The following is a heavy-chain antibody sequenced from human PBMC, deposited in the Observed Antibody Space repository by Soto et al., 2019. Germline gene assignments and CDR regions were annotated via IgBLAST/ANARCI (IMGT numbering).Heavy chain of an antibody. CDR3: AKDLELWFGELYASSDY. CDR1: EFTVSRSY. J-gene: IGHJ4*02. D-gene: IGHD3-10*01. Sequence: GGSLRLSCAASEFTVSRSYMSWVRQAPGKGLEWVSTIYTPGSTYYADSVKGRFTISRDNSKNTLYLQMNSLRAEDTAVYYCAKDLELWFGELYASSDYWGQGTLVTAPQ. CDR2: IYTPGST. V-gene: IGHV3-53*01.